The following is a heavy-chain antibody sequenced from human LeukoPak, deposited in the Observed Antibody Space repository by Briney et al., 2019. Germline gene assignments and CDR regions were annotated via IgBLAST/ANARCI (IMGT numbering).Heavy chain of an antibody. CDR3: AKDLFCDSCGCHGESY. D-gene: IGHD6-19*01. CDR1: GFTFSSYG. J-gene: IGHJ4*02. V-gene: IGHV3-33*06. Sequence: AGGSLRLSCAASGFTFSSYGMHWVRQAPGKGLEWVAVIWYDGSNKYYADSVKGRFTISRDNSKNTLYLQMNSLRAEDTTVYYCAKDLFCDSCGCHGESYWGQGTLVTVSS. CDR2: IWYDGSNK.